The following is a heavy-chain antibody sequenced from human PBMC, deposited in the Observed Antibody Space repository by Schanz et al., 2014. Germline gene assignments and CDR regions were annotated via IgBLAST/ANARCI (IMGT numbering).Heavy chain of an antibody. CDR1: GYSFSAYY. Sequence: QVQLVQSGAELKNPGASVKVSCKASGYSFSAYYIHWMRQAPGQGLEWLGRFTHISQKFQGMVTMTRDTSSTTAYMELNSLRSDDTAVYYCVRELSGGTFDYWGQGALVTVSS. V-gene: IGHV1-2*06. CDR2: FT. D-gene: IGHD1-1*01. CDR3: VRELSGGTFDY. J-gene: IGHJ4*02.